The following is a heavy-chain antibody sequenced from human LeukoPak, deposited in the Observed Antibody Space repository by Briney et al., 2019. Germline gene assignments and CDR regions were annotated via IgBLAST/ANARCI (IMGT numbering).Heavy chain of an antibody. CDR2: INPSVGGT. CDR1: GYGFTSYY. D-gene: IGHD3-10*01. CDR3: ARHGSGRYYPAEGRVDY. V-gene: IGHV1-46*03. J-gene: IGHJ4*02. Sequence: ASVKVSCKAFGYGFTSYYVHSVRQAPGQGLEWMGIINPSVGGTTYARKFQGRVTMTRDTSTSTVYMELSSLRSEDTAVYYCARHGSGRYYPAEGRVDYWGQGTLVTVSS.